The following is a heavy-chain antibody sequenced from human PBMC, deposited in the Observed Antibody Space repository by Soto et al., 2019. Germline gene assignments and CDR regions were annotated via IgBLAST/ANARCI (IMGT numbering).Heavy chain of an antibody. CDR2: IWYDGSNK. CDR3: ARDVPSYYGSGSYSPFDY. V-gene: IGHV3-33*01. Sequence: GGSLRLSCAASGFTFSSYGMHWVRQAPGKGLEWVAVIWYDGSNKYYADSVKGRFTISRDNSKNTLYLQMNSLRAEETAVYYCARDVPSYYGSGSYSPFDYWGQGTLVTVSS. D-gene: IGHD3-10*01. J-gene: IGHJ4*02. CDR1: GFTFSSYG.